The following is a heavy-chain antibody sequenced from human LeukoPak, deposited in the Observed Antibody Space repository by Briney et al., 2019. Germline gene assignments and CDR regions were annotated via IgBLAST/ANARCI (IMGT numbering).Heavy chain of an antibody. Sequence: ASVTVSFKASGYTFTVYYMHWVRQAPGQGLEWMGWINPNSGGTNYAQKFQGRVTMTRDTSISTAYMELSRLRSDDTAVYYCARDNWDIVVVVAAMSWFDPWGQGTLVTVSS. J-gene: IGHJ5*02. CDR3: ARDNWDIVVVVAAMSWFDP. CDR1: GYTFTVYY. V-gene: IGHV1-2*02. D-gene: IGHD2-15*01. CDR2: INPNSGGT.